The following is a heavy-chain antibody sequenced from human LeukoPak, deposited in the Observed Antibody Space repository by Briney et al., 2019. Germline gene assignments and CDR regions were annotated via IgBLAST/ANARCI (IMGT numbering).Heavy chain of an antibody. CDR3: AKEGDYYGSGSSPFDS. CDR1: GGTFSSYA. Sequence: SVKVSCKASGGTFSSYAISWVRQAPGQGLEWMGGIIPIFGTANYAQKFQGRVTITADESTSTAYMELSSLRAEDTAVYYCAKEGDYYGSGSSPFDSWGKETLVTVPS. D-gene: IGHD3-10*01. V-gene: IGHV1-69*13. J-gene: IGHJ4*02. CDR2: IIPIFGTA.